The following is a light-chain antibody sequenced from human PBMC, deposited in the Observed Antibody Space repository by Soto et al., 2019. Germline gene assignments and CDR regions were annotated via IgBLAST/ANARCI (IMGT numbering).Light chain of an antibody. CDR2: DVS. CDR3: CSYAGSYTFV. V-gene: IGLV2-11*01. CDR1: SSDVGDYNY. Sequence: QSALTPPSSVSGSPGQSVAIFCTGTSSDVGDYNYVSWYQQHPGKAPKLMIYDVSKRPSGVPDRFSGSKSGNTASLTISGLQAEDEADYYCCSYAGSYTFVVGAGTRSPS. J-gene: IGLJ1*01.